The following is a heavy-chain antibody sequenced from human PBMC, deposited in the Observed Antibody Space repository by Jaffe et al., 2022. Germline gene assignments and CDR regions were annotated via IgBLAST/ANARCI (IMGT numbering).Heavy chain of an antibody. CDR2: IRSKANSYAT. V-gene: IGHV3-73*02. D-gene: IGHD3-16*01. Sequence: EVQLVESGGGLVQPGGSLKLSCAASGFTFSGSAMHWVRQASGKGLEWVGRIRSKANSYATAYAASVKGRFTISRDDSKNTAYLQMNSLKTEDTAVYYCTRPPNYDYVWGSSSDIWGQGTMVTVSS. CDR3: TRPPNYDYVWGSSSDI. J-gene: IGHJ3*02. CDR1: GFTFSGSA.